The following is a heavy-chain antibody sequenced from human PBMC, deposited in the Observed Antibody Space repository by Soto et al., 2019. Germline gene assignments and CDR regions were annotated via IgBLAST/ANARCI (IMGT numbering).Heavy chain of an antibody. V-gene: IGHV1-24*01. J-gene: IGHJ4*02. Sequence: QVQMVQSGAEVKKPGASVKVSCKVSGYTLTELSIHWVRQPPGKGLEWMGGFDPEDIKTIYAQKFQGRVTITEDRSTDSAYMELSSLRSEDTAVYYCATLAGYFGSGSFPSYLDYWGQGTLVTVSS. CDR1: GYTLTELS. CDR2: FDPEDIKT. D-gene: IGHD3-10*01. CDR3: ATLAGYFGSGSFPSYLDY.